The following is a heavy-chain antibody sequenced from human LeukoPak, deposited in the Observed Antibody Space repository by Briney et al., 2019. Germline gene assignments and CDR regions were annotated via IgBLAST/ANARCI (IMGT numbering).Heavy chain of an antibody. J-gene: IGHJ4*02. Sequence: PGGSLRLSCAASGFTVSSNYMSWVRQAPGKGLEWVSVIYSGGSTYYADSVKGRFTISRDNSKNTLYLQMNSLRAEDTAVYYCAKGVGGYDYGDRFDYWGQGTLVTVSS. CDR3: AKGVGGYDYGDRFDY. V-gene: IGHV3-66*01. CDR2: IYSGGST. CDR1: GFTVSSNY. D-gene: IGHD4-17*01.